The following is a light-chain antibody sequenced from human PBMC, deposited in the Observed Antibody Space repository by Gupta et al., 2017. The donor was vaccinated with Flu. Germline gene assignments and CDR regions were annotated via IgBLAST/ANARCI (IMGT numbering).Light chain of an antibody. CDR3: YSRVNTDNHQSV. Sequence: SSELTQDPAVSVALGQTVRITCQGDSLRNPYASWYQQKPAQAPVLVIYAKNIRPSGIPDRFSGYSSGNTASSTTTGAQAEDEADEYCYSRVNTDNHQSVFGGGTKLTVL. V-gene: IGLV3-19*01. J-gene: IGLJ2*01. CDR2: AKN. CDR1: SLRNPY.